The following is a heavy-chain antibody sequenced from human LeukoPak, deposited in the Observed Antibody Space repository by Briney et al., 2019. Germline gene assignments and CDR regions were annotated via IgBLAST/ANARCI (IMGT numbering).Heavy chain of an antibody. J-gene: IGHJ4*02. CDR1: GFDFSTSW. CDR2: ISPDGNER. D-gene: IGHD6-19*01. CDR3: TRDGSGWSVY. V-gene: IGHV3-7*01. Sequence: GGSLRLSCAASGFDFSTSWMGWVRQAPGKGLEWVINISPDGNERYSVDSVKGRFTISRDNAENSLYLQMKGLEVEDTAMYYCTRDGSGWSVYWGQGALLTVSS.